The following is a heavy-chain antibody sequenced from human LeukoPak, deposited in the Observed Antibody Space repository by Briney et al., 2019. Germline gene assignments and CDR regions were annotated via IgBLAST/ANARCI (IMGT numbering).Heavy chain of an antibody. D-gene: IGHD4-17*01. CDR2: IFYSGST. V-gene: IGHV4-39*07. CDR3: AKDIAFKMTTLDY. Sequence: PSETLSLTCTVSGGSISTSSYYWGWVRQPPGKGLEWIGNIFYSGSTYYSPSLKSRVTISLDTSRNQFSLKLNSVTAADTALYYCAKDIAFKMTTLDYWGQGTLVTVSS. J-gene: IGHJ4*02. CDR1: GGSISTSSYY.